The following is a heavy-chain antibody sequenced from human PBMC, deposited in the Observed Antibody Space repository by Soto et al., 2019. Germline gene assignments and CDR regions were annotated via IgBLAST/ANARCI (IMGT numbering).Heavy chain of an antibody. J-gene: IGHJ6*02. CDR3: ARVGCSGGSCYPYYYYYGMDV. CDR2: INSDGSST. V-gene: IGHV3-74*01. Sequence: GGSLRLSCAASGFTFSSYWMHWVRQAPGKGLVWVSRINSDGSSTSYADSVKGRFTISRDNAKNTLYLQMNSLRAEGTAVYYCARVGCSGGSCYPYYYYYGMDVWGQGTTVTVSS. D-gene: IGHD2-15*01. CDR1: GFTFSSYW.